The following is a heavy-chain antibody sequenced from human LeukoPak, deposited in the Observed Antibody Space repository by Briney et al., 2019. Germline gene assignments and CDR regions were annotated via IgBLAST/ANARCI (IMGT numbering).Heavy chain of an antibody. CDR3: ASWAGEAKNGLWSGPFDY. D-gene: IGHD3-3*01. V-gene: IGHV1-46*01. CDR1: GYTLTRHY. J-gene: IGHJ4*02. CDR2: INPSGGST. Sequence: GASVKVSCKAFGYTLTRHYMHWVRQAPGQGLEWMGIINPSGGSTSYAQKFQGRATMTRDTSTSTVYMELSSLRFEDTAVYYCASWAGEAKNGLWSGPFDYWGQGILVTVSS.